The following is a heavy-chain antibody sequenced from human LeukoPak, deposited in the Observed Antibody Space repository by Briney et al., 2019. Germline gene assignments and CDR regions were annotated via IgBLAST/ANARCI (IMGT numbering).Heavy chain of an antibody. CDR3: ARSQGYSNVLGGDYFDY. V-gene: IGHV4-4*02. J-gene: IGHJ4*01. CDR2: IFHGGST. CDR1: GFTLSSYSM. D-gene: IGHD4-11*01. Sequence: PGGSLRLSCAASGFTLSSYSMHWVRQAPGKGLEWIGEIFHGGSTNYNPSLKSRVTISGDKSRNQFSLKLSSVTAADTAVYYCARSQGYSNVLGGDYFDYWGHGTLVTVSS.